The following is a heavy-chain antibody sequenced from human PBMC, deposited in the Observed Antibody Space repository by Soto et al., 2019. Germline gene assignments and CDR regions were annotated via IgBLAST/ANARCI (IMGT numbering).Heavy chain of an antibody. CDR3: ARMLAVNYYYYYVDV. V-gene: IGHV2-26*01. CDR1: GFSLRNARMG. Sequence: QVTLKESGPVLVKPTETLTLTCTVSGFSLRNARMGVSWIRQPPGKALEWLAHILSSDEKSYNTSLKGRLPLSQDTSKSQLVLTMTNMDPVDTATYFCARMLAVNYYYYYVDVWGGGTTVTVSS. D-gene: IGHD3-22*01. J-gene: IGHJ6*03. CDR2: ILSSDEK.